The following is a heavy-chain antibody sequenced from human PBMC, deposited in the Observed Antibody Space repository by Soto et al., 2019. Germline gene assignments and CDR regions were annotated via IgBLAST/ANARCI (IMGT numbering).Heavy chain of an antibody. V-gene: IGHV3-23*01. Sequence: EVQLLESGGGLVQXGXXLRLXXXXXXXXXXXXXXXWLRQVPGKGPEWVSVLSNGGSTAYHADSVKGRFTISRDNSKNTVYLQMDSLRAEDTAVYYCAKSLNQGCRTINCYGGLDHWGQGTLVTVSS. CDR3: AKSLNQGCRTINCYGGLDH. D-gene: IGHD3-16*01. CDR2: LSNGGSTA. J-gene: IGHJ4*02. CDR1: XXXXXXXX.